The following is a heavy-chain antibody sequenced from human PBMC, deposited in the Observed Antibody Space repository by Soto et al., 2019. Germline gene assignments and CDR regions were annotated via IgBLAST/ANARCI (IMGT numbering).Heavy chain of an antibody. J-gene: IGHJ6*03. D-gene: IGHD6-13*01. CDR3: ASAVAAAGYYYYYYYYMEV. CDR2: ISSSGSTI. Sequence: QVQLVESGGGLVKPGGSLRLSCAASGFTFSDYYMSWIRQAPGKGLEWVSYISSSGSTIYYADSVKGRFTISRDNTKNSLYLQMNSLRAEDTGVYYFASAVAAAGYYYYYYYYMEVWGKGTTVTVSS. V-gene: IGHV3-11*01. CDR1: GFTFSDYY.